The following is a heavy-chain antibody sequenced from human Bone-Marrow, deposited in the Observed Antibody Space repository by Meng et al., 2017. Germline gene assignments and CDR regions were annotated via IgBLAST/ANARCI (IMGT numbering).Heavy chain of an antibody. CDR3: ARVGYYYDSSGYYY. D-gene: IGHD3-22*01. CDR1: GYTFTSYG. Sequence: SVKVSCKASGYTFTSYGISWVRQAPGQGLEWMGGIIPIFGTANYAQKFQGRVTITADKSTSTAYMELSSLRSEDTAVYYCARVGYYYDSSGYYYWGQGTLVTVSS. CDR2: IIPIFGTA. J-gene: IGHJ4*02. V-gene: IGHV1-69*06.